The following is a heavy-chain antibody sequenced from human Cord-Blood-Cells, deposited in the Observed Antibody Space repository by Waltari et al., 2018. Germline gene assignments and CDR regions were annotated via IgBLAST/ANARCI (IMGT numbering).Heavy chain of an antibody. J-gene: IGHJ3*02. CDR3: ATVSYSISWYAFDI. CDR2: FDPEDGET. CDR1: GYTLTDLS. V-gene: IGHV1-24*01. D-gene: IGHD6-13*01. Sequence: QVQLVQSGAEVKKPGASVKVSCKVSGYTLTDLSMHWVRQAPGKGLEWMGGFDPEDGETIYAQKFQGRVTMTEDTSTDTAYMELGSLRSEDTAVYYWATVSYSISWYAFDIWGQGTMVTVSS.